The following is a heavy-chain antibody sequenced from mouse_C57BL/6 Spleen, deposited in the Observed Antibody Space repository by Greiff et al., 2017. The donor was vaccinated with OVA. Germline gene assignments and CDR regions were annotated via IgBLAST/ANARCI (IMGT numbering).Heavy chain of an antibody. CDR2: ISSGSSTI. CDR3: ARPYDYDGAWFAY. CDR1: GFTFSDYG. V-gene: IGHV5-17*01. D-gene: IGHD2-4*01. Sequence: EVKVEESGGGLVKPGGSLKLSCAASGFTFSDYGMHWVRQAPEKGLEWVAYISSGSSTIYYADTVKGRFTISRDNAKNTLFLQMTSLRSEDTAMYYCARPYDYDGAWFAYWGQGTLVTVSA. J-gene: IGHJ3*01.